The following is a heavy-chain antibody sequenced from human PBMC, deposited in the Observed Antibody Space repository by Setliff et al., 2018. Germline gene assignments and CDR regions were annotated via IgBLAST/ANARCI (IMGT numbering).Heavy chain of an antibody. J-gene: IGHJ6*03. CDR1: GFTFSSYA. CDR2: INWDGRTT. CDR3: ARVIYFYYMDV. Sequence: GGSLRLSCAASGFTFSSYAMNWVRQAPGRGLEWVSTINWDGRTTGYTDSVRGRFTISRDNAKNSLYLQMNSLRAEDTAVYYCARVIYFYYMDVWGKGTTVTVS. V-gene: IGHV3-20*04.